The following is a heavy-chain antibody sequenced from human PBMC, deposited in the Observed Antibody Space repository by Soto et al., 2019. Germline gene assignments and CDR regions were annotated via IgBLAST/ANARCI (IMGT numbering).Heavy chain of an antibody. CDR3: ARHEHIEYSRSSFDY. J-gene: IGHJ4*02. CDR2: IYPGDSDT. CDR1: GYSFTSYW. V-gene: IGHV5-51*01. D-gene: IGHD6-6*01. Sequence: GESLKISCKGSGYSFTSYWIGWVRQMPGKALEWMGIIYPGDSDTRYSPSFQGQVTISADKSISTAYLQWSSLKASDTAMYYCARHEHIEYSRSSFDYWGQGTLVTVSS.